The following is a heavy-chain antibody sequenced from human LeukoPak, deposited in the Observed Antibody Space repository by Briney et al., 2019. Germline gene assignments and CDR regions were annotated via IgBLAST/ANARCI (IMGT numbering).Heavy chain of an antibody. J-gene: IGHJ4*02. CDR2: INHSGST. Sequence: SETLSLTCAVYGGSFSGYYWSWIRQPPGKGLEWIGEINHSGSTNYNPSLKSRVTISVDTSKNQFSLKLSPVTAADPAVYYCARVGRSRAARLIDYWGQGTLVTVSS. CDR3: ARVGRSRAARLIDY. D-gene: IGHD6-6*01. V-gene: IGHV4-34*01. CDR1: GGSFSGYY.